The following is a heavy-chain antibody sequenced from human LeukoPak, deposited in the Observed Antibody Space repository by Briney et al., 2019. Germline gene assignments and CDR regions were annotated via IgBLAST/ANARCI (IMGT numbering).Heavy chain of an antibody. D-gene: IGHD6-13*01. CDR2: IYHSGST. CDR3: AKTPRGIAAAGPHY. V-gene: IGHV4-38-2*02. CDR1: GYSISSGYY. J-gene: IGHJ4*02. Sequence: SETLSLTCTVSGYSISSGYYWGWIRQPPGKGLEWIGSIYHSGSTYYNPSLKSRVTISVDTSKNQFSLKLSSVTAADTAVYYCAKTPRGIAAAGPHYWGQGTLVTVSS.